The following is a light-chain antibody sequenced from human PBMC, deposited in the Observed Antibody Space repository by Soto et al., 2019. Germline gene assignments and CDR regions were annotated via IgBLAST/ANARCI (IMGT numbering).Light chain of an antibody. CDR3: SSFTSTNTWV. CDR1: SSDVGAYNY. Sequence: QSVLTQPRSVSGSPGQSVTISCTGTSSDVGAYNYVSWYQQHPGKAPKLMIYEAFNRPSGVSDRFSGSKSGSTASLTISGLQAEDEGDYYCSSFTSTNTWVFGGGTKLTVL. CDR2: EAF. V-gene: IGLV2-11*01. J-gene: IGLJ3*02.